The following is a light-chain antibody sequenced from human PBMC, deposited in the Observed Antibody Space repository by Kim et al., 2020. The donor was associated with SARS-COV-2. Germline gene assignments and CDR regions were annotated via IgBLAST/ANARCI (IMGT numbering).Light chain of an antibody. CDR1: SSDVGGYNY. J-gene: IGLJ3*02. V-gene: IGLV2-14*03. Sequence: GPSLTLSCTGTSSDVGGYNYVSWYQQHPGKAPKLMIYDVSNRPSGVSNRFSGSKSGNTASLTISGLQAEDEADYYCSSYTSSSTWVFGGGTQLTVL. CDR2: DVS. CDR3: SSYTSSSTWV.